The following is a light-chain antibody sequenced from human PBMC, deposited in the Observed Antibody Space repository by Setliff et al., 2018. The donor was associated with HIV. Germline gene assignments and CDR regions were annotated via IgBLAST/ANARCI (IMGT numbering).Light chain of an antibody. CDR1: SSDVGGYNY. CDR2: DVS. Sequence: QSALTQPASVSGSPGRSITISCTGTSSDVGGYNYVSWYQQHPGKAPKLMIYDVSTRPSGVSNRFSGSKSGNTASLTISGLQAEDEADYYCCSYTSSSTRLFGGGTKVTVL. J-gene: IGLJ2*01. V-gene: IGLV2-14*01. CDR3: CSYTSSSTRL.